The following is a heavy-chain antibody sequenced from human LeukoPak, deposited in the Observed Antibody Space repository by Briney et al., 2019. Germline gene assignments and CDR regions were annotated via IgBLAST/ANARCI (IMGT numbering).Heavy chain of an antibody. CDR1: GYSISSGYY. J-gene: IGHJ4*02. V-gene: IGHV4-38-2*02. D-gene: IGHD1-14*01. CDR2: FYHSGRI. Sequence: SETLSLTCTVSGYSISSGYYWGWIRQPPGKGLEWIGTFYHSGRIYYNPSLKSRVTISLDTSKNQFSLKLSSVTVTDTAVYYCATESTTWHNVDYWGQGTLVTVSS. CDR3: ATESTTWHNVDY.